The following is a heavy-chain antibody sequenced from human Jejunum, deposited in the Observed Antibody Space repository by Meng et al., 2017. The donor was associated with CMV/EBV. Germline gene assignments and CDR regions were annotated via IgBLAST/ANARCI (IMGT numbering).Heavy chain of an antibody. Sequence: AAAGSTFSDDGRFWVGQAPGKGLDWVSFIRYDGGEEYYGDSVTGRFTVSRDNVKNRLYLQMNSLRVEDTAVYYCFGGGMYPGGDYWGQGTLVTVSS. CDR1: GSTFSDDG. D-gene: IGHD1-26*01. J-gene: IGHJ4*02. V-gene: IGHV3-30*02. CDR2: IRYDGGEE. CDR3: FGGGMYPGGDY.